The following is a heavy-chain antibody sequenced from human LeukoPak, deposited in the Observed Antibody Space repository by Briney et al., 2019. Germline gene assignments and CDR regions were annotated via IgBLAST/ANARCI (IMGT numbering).Heavy chain of an antibody. V-gene: IGHV1-24*01. CDR3: ARDATLLWFGETLGGNFDY. Sequence: ASVKVSCKVSGYTLTELSMHWVRQAPGKGLEWMGGFDPEDGETIYALKFQGRVTMTEDTSTDTAYMELSSLRSEDTAVYYCARDATLLWFGETLGGNFDYWGQGTLVTVSS. D-gene: IGHD3-10*01. CDR1: GYTLTELS. J-gene: IGHJ4*02. CDR2: FDPEDGET.